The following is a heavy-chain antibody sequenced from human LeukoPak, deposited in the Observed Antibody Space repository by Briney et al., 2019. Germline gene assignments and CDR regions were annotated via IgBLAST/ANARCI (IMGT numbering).Heavy chain of an antibody. V-gene: IGHV4-59*12. CDR1: GGSISSSY. CDR2: IYHNGRT. D-gene: IGHD5-18*01. CDR3: ARGRRMQLWGSYYYMDV. J-gene: IGHJ6*03. Sequence: SETLSLTCTVSGGSISSSYWSWIRQPPGRGLEWIGYIYHNGRTNYNPSLKSRVTISVDTSKNQFSLKLSSVTAADTAVYYCARGRRMQLWGSYYYMDVWGKGTTVTVSS.